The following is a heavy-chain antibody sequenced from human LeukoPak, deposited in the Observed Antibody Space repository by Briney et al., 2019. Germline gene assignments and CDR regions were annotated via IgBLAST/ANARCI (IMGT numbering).Heavy chain of an antibody. D-gene: IGHD3-10*01. CDR2: IYYSGST. CDR1: GGSISSYY. J-gene: IGHJ4*02. V-gene: IGHV4-59*01. CDR3: ARALWFGEGTSDY. Sequence: SETLSLTCTVSGGSISSYYWSWIRQPPGKGLEWIGYIYYSGSTNYNPSLKSRVTISVDTSKTQFSLKLSSVTAADTAVYSCARALWFGEGTSDYWGQGTLVTVSS.